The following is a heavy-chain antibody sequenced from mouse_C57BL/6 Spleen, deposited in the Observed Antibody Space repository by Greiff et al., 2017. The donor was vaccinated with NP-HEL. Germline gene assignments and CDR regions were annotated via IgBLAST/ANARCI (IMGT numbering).Heavy chain of an antibody. J-gene: IGHJ4*01. CDR2: IDPSDSYT. CDR3: ARRAMDN. CDR1: GYTFTSYW. V-gene: IGHV1-50*01. Sequence: QVHVKQPGAELVKPGASVKLSCKASGYTFTSYWMQWVKQRPGQGLEWIGEIDPSDSYTNYNQKFKGKATLTVDTSSSTAYMQLSSLTSEDSAVFYCARRAMDNWGEGKSVTASS.